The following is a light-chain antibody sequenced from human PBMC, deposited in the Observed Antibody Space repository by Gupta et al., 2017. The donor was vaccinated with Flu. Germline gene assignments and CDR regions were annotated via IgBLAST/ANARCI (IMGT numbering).Light chain of an antibody. CDR2: EDN. V-gene: IGLV6-57*03. J-gene: IGLJ3*02. CDR1: SGSIANNF. Sequence: NFKLTQPHSVSESPWRTVMISCTRSSGSIANNFVQWYQQRPGSAPTTVIYEDNRTPSGVPDRFSGSIDSSSNSASLTISGLKTADEADYYCHSYDANNQVFGGGTKLTVL. CDR3: HSYDANNQV.